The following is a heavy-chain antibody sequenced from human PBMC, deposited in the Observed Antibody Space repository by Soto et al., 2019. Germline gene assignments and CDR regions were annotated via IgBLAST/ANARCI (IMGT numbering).Heavy chain of an antibody. V-gene: IGHV1-69*01. J-gene: IGHJ4*02. CDR1: GGTFSSYA. CDR2: IIPIFGTA. CDR3: PRDGTPYYYDSSGYYTIYYLYY. D-gene: IGHD3-22*01. Sequence: QVQLVQSGAEVKKPGSSVKVSCKASGGTFSSYAISWVRQAPGQGLEWMGGIIPIFGTANYAQKFQGRVTITADETTSTAYMELSSLRSEDRAVYYCPRDGTPYYYDSSGYYTIYYLYYWGQGTLVTVSS.